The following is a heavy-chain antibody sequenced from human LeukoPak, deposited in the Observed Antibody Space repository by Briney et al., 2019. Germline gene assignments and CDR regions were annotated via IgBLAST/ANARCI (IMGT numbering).Heavy chain of an antibody. J-gene: IGHJ4*02. CDR3: TTEMVRGVMMDY. D-gene: IGHD3-10*01. Sequence: GGSLRLSCAASGFTFSNAWMSWVRQAPGKGLEWVGRIKSKTDGGTTDYAAPVKGRFTISRDDSKNTLYLQMNSLKTEDTAVYYCTTEMVRGVMMDYWGQGTLVTVSS. V-gene: IGHV3-15*01. CDR2: IKSKTDGGTT. CDR1: GFTFSNAW.